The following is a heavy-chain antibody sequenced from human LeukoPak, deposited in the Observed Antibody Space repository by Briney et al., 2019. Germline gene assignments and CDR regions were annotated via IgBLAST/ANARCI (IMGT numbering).Heavy chain of an antibody. V-gene: IGHV3-21*04. D-gene: IGHD6-6*01. Sequence: PGGSLRLSCAASGFTFSSYSMNWVRQAPGKGLEWVSSISSSSSYIYYADSVKGRFTISRDNAKNSLYLQMNSLRAEDMALYYCAKDIGAGVRGSSRDLGFDYWGQGTLVTVSS. CDR3: AKDIGAGVRGSSRDLGFDY. J-gene: IGHJ4*02. CDR1: GFTFSSYS. CDR2: ISSSSSYI.